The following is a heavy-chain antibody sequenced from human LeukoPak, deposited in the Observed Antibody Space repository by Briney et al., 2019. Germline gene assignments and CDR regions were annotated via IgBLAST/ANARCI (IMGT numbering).Heavy chain of an antibody. J-gene: IGHJ4*02. D-gene: IGHD3-10*01. CDR2: ISGSGGST. V-gene: IGHV3-23*01. Sequence: SGGSLRLSCAASGFTFSSYAMSWVRQAPGKGLEWVSAISGSGGSTYYADSVKGRFTISRDNSKNTLYLQMNSLRAEDTAVYYCAKDPYGSGVFDYWGQGTLVTVSS. CDR3: AKDPYGSGVFDY. CDR1: GFTFSSYA.